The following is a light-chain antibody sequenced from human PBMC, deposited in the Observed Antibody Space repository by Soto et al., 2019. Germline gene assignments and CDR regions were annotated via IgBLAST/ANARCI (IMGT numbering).Light chain of an antibody. J-gene: IGKJ5*01. CDR1: QSVNRN. V-gene: IGKV3-15*01. CDR3: QQYNSWTSIT. CDR2: AAS. Sequence: EILLTQSPATLSVAPGESATLSCRSSQSVNRNLGWYQQKPGQAPRLLIFAASTRAPGIPARFSGSGSGTEFTLTISGLQSEDFAVYYCQQYNSWTSITFGQGTRLEVK.